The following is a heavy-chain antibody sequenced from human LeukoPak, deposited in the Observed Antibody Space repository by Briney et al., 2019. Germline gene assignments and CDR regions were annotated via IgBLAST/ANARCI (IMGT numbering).Heavy chain of an antibody. CDR1: GYTFTSYY. J-gene: IGHJ3*02. CDR2: INPNSGNT. D-gene: IGHD1-26*01. V-gene: IGHV1-8*02. CDR3: ARFDRERGDAFDI. Sequence: ASVKVSCKASGYTFTSYYMHWVRQAPGQGLEWMGIINPNSGNTGYAQKFQGRVTMTRNTSISTAYMELSSLRSEDTAVYYCARFDRERGDAFDIWGQGTMGTVSS.